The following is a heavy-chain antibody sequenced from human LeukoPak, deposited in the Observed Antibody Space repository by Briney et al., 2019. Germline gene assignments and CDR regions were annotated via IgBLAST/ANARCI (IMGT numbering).Heavy chain of an antibody. CDR2: IYYSGST. J-gene: IGHJ5*02. D-gene: IGHD2-15*01. CDR1: GGSISSYY. Sequence: SETLSLTCTVSGGSISSYYWSWIRQPPGKGREWIGYIYYSGSTNYNPSLKSRVTISVDPSNDQFALKLSSMTAADTAVYYCARGLVVVGAAPDVSFDPWGEGTLVTVSS. V-gene: IGHV4-59*01. CDR3: ARGLVVVGAAPDVSFDP.